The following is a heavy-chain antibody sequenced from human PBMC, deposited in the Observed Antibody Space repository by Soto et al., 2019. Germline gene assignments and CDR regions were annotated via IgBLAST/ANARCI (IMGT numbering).Heavy chain of an antibody. D-gene: IGHD3-3*01. CDR3: ARGRVLGVVLSEGMDV. J-gene: IGHJ6*02. Sequence: TLSLTCAVYGGSFSGYYWSWIRQPPGKGLEWIGEINHSGSTNYNPSLKSRVTISVDTSKNQFSLKLSSVTAADTAVYYCARGRVLGVVLSEGMDVWGQGTTVTVSS. CDR1: GGSFSGYY. CDR2: INHSGST. V-gene: IGHV4-34*01.